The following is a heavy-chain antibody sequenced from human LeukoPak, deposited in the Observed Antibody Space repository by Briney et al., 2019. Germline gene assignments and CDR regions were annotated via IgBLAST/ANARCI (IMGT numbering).Heavy chain of an antibody. J-gene: IGHJ3*02. CDR3: ARGPWAAAGGSIDGLDI. CDR1: GGSISSYY. V-gene: IGHV4-4*07. CDR2: FYSGGST. D-gene: IGHD6-13*01. Sequence: SETLSLTCTVSGGSISSYYWSWIRQPAGKGLEWIGRFYSGGSTDYNPSLKSRVTMSVDTSKNQFSLKLSSVTAADTAVYYCARGPWAAAGGSIDGLDIWGQGAMVTVSS.